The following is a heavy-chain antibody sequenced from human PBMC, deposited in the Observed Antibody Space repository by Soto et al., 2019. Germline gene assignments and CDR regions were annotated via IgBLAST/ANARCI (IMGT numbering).Heavy chain of an antibody. V-gene: IGHV1-69*02. CDR1: GGTFSSYT. Sequence: ASVKVSCKASGGTFSSYTISWVRQAPGQGLEWMGRIIPILGIANYAQKFQGRVTITADKSTSTAYMELRSLSSDDTAVYYCARVVCSGGRCYTVCWGQGTQVIVSS. CDR3: ARVVCSGGRCYTVC. J-gene: IGHJ4*02. D-gene: IGHD2-15*01. CDR2: IIPILGIA.